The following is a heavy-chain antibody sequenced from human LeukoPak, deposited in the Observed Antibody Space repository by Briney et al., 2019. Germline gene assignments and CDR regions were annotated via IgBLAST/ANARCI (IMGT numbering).Heavy chain of an antibody. CDR1: GFTLSSYA. CDR3: ARGKTLGDFWTGYYTYYYYGMDV. CDR2: ISDSGGST. J-gene: IGHJ6*02. D-gene: IGHD3/OR15-3a*01. V-gene: IGHV3-23*01. Sequence: GGSLRLSCAASGFTLSSYAMSWVRQTPGKGLEWVSGISDSGGSTVYADSIKGRFIISRDNSKNMLYLQMNSLRAEDTAVYYCARGKTLGDFWTGYYTYYYYGMDVWGQGTTVTVSS.